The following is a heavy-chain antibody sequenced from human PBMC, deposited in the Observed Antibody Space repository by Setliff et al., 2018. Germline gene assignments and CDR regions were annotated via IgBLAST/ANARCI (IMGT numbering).Heavy chain of an antibody. CDR3: ARDGGLLQFLEWSRSYMDV. CDR1: DDSISSRRYY. J-gene: IGHJ6*03. V-gene: IGHV4-61*09. D-gene: IGHD3-3*01. Sequence: SETLSLTCTVSDDSISSRRYYWGWFRQPAGKELEWIGQIYTSWSTNYNPSLKGRFTISRDNAKNTLYLQMNSLRAEDTAVYYCARDGGLLQFLEWSRSYMDVWGKGTTVTVSS. CDR2: IYTSWST.